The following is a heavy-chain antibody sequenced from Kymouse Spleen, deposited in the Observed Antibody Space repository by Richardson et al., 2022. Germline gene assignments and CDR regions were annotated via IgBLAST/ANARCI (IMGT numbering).Heavy chain of an antibody. J-gene: IGHJ6*02. Sequence: QVQLQESGPGLVKPSQTLSLTCTVSGGSISSGGYYWSWIRQHPGKGLEWIGYIYYSGSTYYNPSLKSRVTISVDTSKNQFSLKLSSVTAADTAVYYCARALVGATTDYYYYYGMDVWGQGTTVTVSS. CDR3: ARALVGATTDYYYYYGMDV. V-gene: IGHV4-31*03. D-gene: IGHD1-26*01. CDR1: GGSISSGGYY. CDR2: IYYSGST.